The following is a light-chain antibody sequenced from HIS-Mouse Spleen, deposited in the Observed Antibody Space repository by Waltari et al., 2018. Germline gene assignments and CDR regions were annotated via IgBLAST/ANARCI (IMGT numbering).Light chain of an antibody. Sequence: SSELTQDPAVSVALGQTVRITCQGDSLRSYYASWYQQKPGQAPVLVIYGKNNRPSGIPDRFSGSSSRNTASLTITRAQAEDEADYYCNSRDSSGNHLVFGGGTKLTVL. CDR1: SLRSYY. CDR3: NSRDSSGNHLV. V-gene: IGLV3-19*01. CDR2: GKN. J-gene: IGLJ3*02.